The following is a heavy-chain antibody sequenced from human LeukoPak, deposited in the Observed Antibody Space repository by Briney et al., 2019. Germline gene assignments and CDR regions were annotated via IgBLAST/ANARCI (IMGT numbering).Heavy chain of an antibody. D-gene: IGHD2-21*02. CDR1: GGTFSSYA. J-gene: IGHJ4*02. V-gene: IGHV1-69*13. CDR3: AKGVCGGDCYHESYFDY. CDR2: IIPIFGTA. Sequence: SVKVSCKASGGTFSSYAISWVRQAPGQGLEWMGGIIPIFGTANYAQKFQGRVTITADESTSTAYMELSSLRSEDTAVYYCAKGVCGGDCYHESYFDYWGQGTLVTVSS.